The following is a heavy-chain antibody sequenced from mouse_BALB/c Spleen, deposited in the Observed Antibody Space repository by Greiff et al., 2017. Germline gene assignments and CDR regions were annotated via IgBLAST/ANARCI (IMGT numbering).Heavy chain of an antibody. D-gene: IGHD2-3*01. CDR1: GFSLSTSGMG. CDR2: IYWDDDK. J-gene: IGHJ1*01. Sequence: QVTLKESGPGILQPSQTLSLTCSFSGFSLSTSGMGVSWIRQPSGKGLEWLAHIYWDDDKRYNPSLKSRLTISKDTSRNQVFLKITSVDTADTATYYCARRILNDGYYEGYFDVWGAGTTVTVSS. V-gene: IGHV8-12*01. CDR3: ARRILNDGYYEGYFDV.